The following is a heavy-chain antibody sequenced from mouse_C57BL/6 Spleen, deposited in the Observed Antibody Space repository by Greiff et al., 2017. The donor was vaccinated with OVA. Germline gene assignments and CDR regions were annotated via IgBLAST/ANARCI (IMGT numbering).Heavy chain of an antibody. D-gene: IGHD4-1*01. V-gene: IGHV3-6*01. CDR2: ISYDGSN. J-gene: IGHJ2*01. CDR1: GYSITSGYY. CDR3: ARDQELTFYYFDY. Sequence: EVQLQQSGPGLVKPSQSLSLPCSVTGYSITSGYYWHWIRQFPGNKLEWMGYISYDGSNNYNPSLKNRISITRDTSKNQFFLKLNSVTTEDTATYYCARDQELTFYYFDYWGQGTTLTVSS.